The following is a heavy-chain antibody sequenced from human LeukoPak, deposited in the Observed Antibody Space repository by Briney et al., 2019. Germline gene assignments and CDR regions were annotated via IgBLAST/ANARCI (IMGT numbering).Heavy chain of an antibody. D-gene: IGHD3-10*01. CDR3: ARAAGLWFGEFLTGNWFDP. Sequence: SVKVSCKASGGTFSSYAIIWVRQAPGQGLEWMGRIIPILGIANYAQKFQGRVTLPADQYTSTAYLELSSLRSEDTAVYYCARAAGLWFGEFLTGNWFDPWGQGTLVTVSS. CDR2: IIPILGIA. V-gene: IGHV1-69*04. CDR1: GGTFSSYA. J-gene: IGHJ5*02.